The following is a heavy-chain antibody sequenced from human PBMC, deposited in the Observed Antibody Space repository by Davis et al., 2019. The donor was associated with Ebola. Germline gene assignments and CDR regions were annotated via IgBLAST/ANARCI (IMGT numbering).Heavy chain of an antibody. CDR1: GYTLTNYR. J-gene: IGHJ1*01. V-gene: IGHV1-18*04. D-gene: IGHD6-13*01. Sequence: ASVKVSCQASGYTLTNYRISWVRQAPGQGLEWMGWISGYNGNTKDAQNLQGRVTMTTDTSTSTAYMELRSLRSDDTAVYFCARGGSSWSAEYFQHWGQGTLVTVSS. CDR2: ISGYNGNT. CDR3: ARGGSSWSAEYFQH.